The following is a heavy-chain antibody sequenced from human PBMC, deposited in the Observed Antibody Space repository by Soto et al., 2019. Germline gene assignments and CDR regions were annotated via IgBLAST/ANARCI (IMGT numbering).Heavy chain of an antibody. CDR1: GYTFTSYD. D-gene: IGHD2-2*01. J-gene: IGHJ6*03. CDR3: ARSYCSSTSCYWFYYYYMDV. Sequence: ASVKVSCKASGYTFTSYDINWVRQATGQGLEWMGWMNPNSGNTGYAQKFQGRVTMTRNTSISTAYMELSSLRSEDTAVYYCARSYCSSTSCYWFYYYYMDVWGKGTTVTVSS. CDR2: MNPNSGNT. V-gene: IGHV1-8*01.